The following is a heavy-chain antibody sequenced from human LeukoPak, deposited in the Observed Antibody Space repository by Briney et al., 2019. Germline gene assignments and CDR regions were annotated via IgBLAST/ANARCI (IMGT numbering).Heavy chain of an antibody. CDR2: IKSKTDGGTT. V-gene: IGHV3-15*01. CDR3: TRLIGYSSGWSKN. J-gene: IGHJ4*02. Sequence: GGSLRLSCAASGFTFSNAWMSWVRQAPGKGLEWVGRIKSKTDGGTTDYAAPVKGRFTISRDDSKNTLYLQMNSLKTEDTAVYYCTRLIGYSSGWSKNWGQGTLVTVSS. D-gene: IGHD6-19*01. CDR1: GFTFSNAW.